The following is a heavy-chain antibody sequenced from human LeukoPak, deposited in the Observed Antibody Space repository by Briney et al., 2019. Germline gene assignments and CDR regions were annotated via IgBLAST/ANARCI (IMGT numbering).Heavy chain of an antibody. CDR1: GGTFSSYA. V-gene: IGHV1-69*05. J-gene: IGHJ4*02. Sequence: SVKVSCKASGGTFSSYAISWVRQAPGQGLEWMGGIIPIFGTANYAQKLQGRVTITTDESTSTAYMELSSLRSEDTAVYYCARAQRKGYCSSTSCYFDYWGQGTLVTVSS. CDR2: IIPIFGTA. CDR3: ARAQRKGYCSSTSCYFDY. D-gene: IGHD2-2*01.